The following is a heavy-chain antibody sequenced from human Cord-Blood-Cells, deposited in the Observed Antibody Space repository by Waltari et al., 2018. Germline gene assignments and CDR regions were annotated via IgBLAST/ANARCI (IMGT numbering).Heavy chain of an antibody. V-gene: IGHV3-48*02. CDR2: ISSSSSTI. J-gene: IGHJ4*02. CDR1: GFTFSRYS. CDR3: AREPELLSLG. D-gene: IGHD1-26*01. Sequence: EVQLVESGGGLVQPGGSLRLSCAASGFTFSRYSMKWVRQAPGKGLEWVSYISSSSSTIYYADSVKGRFTISRDNAKNSLYLQMNSLRDEDTAVYYCAREPELLSLGWGQGTLVTVSS.